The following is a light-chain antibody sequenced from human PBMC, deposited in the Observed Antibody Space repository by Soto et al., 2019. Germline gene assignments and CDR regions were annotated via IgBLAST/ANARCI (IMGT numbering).Light chain of an antibody. CDR3: QYYDSRLSGWV. CDR1: SSNIGAGYA. V-gene: IGLV1-40*01. CDR2: GNS. J-gene: IGLJ3*02. Sequence: QLVLTQPPSVSGAPGQRVTISCTGSSSNIGAGYAVHWYQQLPGTAPKLLIYGNSNRPSGVPDRFSGSKSGTSASLAITGLQAEDETDYYCQYYDSRLSGWVFGGGPKLTVL.